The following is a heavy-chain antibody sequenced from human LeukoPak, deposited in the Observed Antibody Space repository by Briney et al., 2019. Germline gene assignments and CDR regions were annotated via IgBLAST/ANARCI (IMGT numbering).Heavy chain of an antibody. CDR2: FFLKGST. Sequence: KTSETLSLTCTVSGYSITSAYYWGWIRQPPGKGLEWIGSFFLKGSTYYNPSLKSRVTISVDTSKNHFSLKLSSVTAADTAVYYCARLYYDSSGNVAFDIWGQGTLVTVSS. CDR3: ARLYYDSSGNVAFDI. V-gene: IGHV4-38-2*02. D-gene: IGHD3-22*01. J-gene: IGHJ3*02. CDR1: GYSITSAYY.